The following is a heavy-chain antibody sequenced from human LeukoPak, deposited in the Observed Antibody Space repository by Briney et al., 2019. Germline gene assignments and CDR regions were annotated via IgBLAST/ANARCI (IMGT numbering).Heavy chain of an antibody. D-gene: IGHD1-1*01. CDR1: GGSISSGGYS. V-gene: IGHV4-30-2*01. Sequence: PSQTLSPTCAVSGGSISSGGYSWSWIRQPPGKGLEWIGYIYHSGSTYYNPSLKSRVTISVDSSQNQFSLKVRSVTAADTAVYYCAGIELATTKFAYWGQGTLVAVSS. J-gene: IGHJ4*02. CDR3: AGIELATTKFAY. CDR2: IYHSGST.